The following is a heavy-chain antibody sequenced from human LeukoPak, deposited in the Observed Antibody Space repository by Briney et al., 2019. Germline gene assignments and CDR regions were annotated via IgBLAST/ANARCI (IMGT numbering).Heavy chain of an antibody. Sequence: GGSLRLSCAASGFTFDDYGMGWVRQAPGKGLEWVSGINWNGGSTGYADSVKGRFTISRDNAKNSLYLQMNSPRDEDTALYYCARGSLHCSGGSSYENWGQGTLVTVSS. V-gene: IGHV3-20*04. CDR2: INWNGGST. J-gene: IGHJ4*02. D-gene: IGHD2-15*01. CDR1: GFTFDDYG. CDR3: ARGSLHCSGGSSYEN.